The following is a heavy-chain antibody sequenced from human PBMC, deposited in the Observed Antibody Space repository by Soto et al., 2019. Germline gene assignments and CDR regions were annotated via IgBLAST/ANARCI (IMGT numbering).Heavy chain of an antibody. CDR3: AREFRYDSSGYYYNYFDY. V-gene: IGHV4-59*01. J-gene: IGHJ4*02. CDR1: GGSISSYY. D-gene: IGHD3-22*01. Sequence: PSETLSLTCTVSGGSISSYYWSWIRQPPGKGLEWIGYIYYSGSTNYNPSLKSRVTISVDTSKNQFSLKLSSVTAADTAVYYCAREFRYDSSGYYYNYFDYWGQGTLVTVSS. CDR2: IYYSGST.